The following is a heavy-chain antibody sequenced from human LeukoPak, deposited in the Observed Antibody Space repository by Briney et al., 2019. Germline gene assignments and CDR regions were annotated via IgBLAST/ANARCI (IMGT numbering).Heavy chain of an antibody. V-gene: IGHV1-2*02. CDR1: GYTFTGYY. D-gene: IGHD5-12*01. Sequence: ASVKVSCKASGYTFTGYYMHWVRQAPGQGLEWMGWINPNSGGTNCAQKFQGRVTMTRDTSISTAYMELSRLRSDDTAVYYCARSTRSGGFDYWGQGTLVTVSS. CDR2: INPNSGGT. J-gene: IGHJ4*02. CDR3: ARSTRSGGFDY.